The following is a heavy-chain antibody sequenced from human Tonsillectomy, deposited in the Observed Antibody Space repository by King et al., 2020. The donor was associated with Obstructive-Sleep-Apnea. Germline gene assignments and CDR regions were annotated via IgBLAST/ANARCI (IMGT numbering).Heavy chain of an antibody. J-gene: IGHJ1*01. CDR3: AKDISSWYVRYFQH. D-gene: IGHD6-13*01. V-gene: IGHV3-9*01. CDR2: ISWNSGSI. Sequence: VQLVASGGGLVQPGRSLRLSCAASGFTFDDYAMHWVRQAPGKGLEWVSGISWNSGSIGSADSVKGRFTLSRDNAKNSLYLQLTSLRAEDTALYYCAKDISSWYVRYFQHWGQGTLVTVSS. CDR1: GFTFDDYA.